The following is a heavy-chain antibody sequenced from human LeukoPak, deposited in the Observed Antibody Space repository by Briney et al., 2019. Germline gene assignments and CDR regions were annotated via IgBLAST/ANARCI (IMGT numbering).Heavy chain of an antibody. CDR2: VNHSGSS. CDR1: GGSFSDYY. J-gene: IGHJ3*02. D-gene: IGHD4-17*01. CDR3: ARSDYGDYVGAFDI. Sequence: PSETLSLTCAVYGGSFSDYYWSWIRQPPGKGLEWIGEVNHSGSSNSNPSLKSRVTISVDTSKNQFSLKLSSVTAADTAVYYCARSDYGDYVGAFDIWGQGTMVTVSS. V-gene: IGHV4-34*01.